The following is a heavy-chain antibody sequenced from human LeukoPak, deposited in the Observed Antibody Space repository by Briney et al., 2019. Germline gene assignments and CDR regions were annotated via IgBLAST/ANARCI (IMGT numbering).Heavy chain of an antibody. V-gene: IGHV4-30-2*01. CDR3: AARGYCSGGSCCKFSAMQFDY. D-gene: IGHD2-15*01. Sequence: SQTLSLTCAVSGGSISSGGYSWSWIRQPPGKGLEWIGYIYHSGSTYYNPSLKSRVTISVDRSKNQFSLKLSSVTAADTAVYYCAARGYCSGGSCCKFSAMQFDYWGQGTLVTVSS. CDR2: IYHSGST. CDR1: GGSISSGGYS. J-gene: IGHJ4*02.